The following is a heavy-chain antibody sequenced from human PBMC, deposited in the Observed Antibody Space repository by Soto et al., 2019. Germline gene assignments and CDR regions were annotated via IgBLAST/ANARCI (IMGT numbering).Heavy chain of an antibody. CDR1: GCKCSNYW. CDR3: ARVLGYSSSWYSGHYYYYGMDV. Sequence: LRHPSTAAGCKCSNYWVSWVLQAPGKGLEWVANIKQDGSEKYYVDSVKGRFTISRDNAKNSLYLQMNSLRAEDTAVYYCARVLGYSSSWYSGHYYYYGMDVWGQGTTVTVSS. V-gene: IGHV3-7*03. D-gene: IGHD6-13*01. CDR2: IKQDGSEK. J-gene: IGHJ6*02.